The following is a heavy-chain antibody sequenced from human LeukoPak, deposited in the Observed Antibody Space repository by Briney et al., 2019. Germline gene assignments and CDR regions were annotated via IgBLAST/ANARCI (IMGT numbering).Heavy chain of an antibody. CDR2: ITGSGSRT. V-gene: IGHV3-23*01. D-gene: IGHD2-2*02. CDR1: GFFFTDYA. J-gene: IGHJ5*02. CDR3: AKDLYVTAPPSWFDP. Sequence: GGSLRLSCTASGFFFTDYAINWVRLVPGKGLEWVSGITGSGSRTFYADFVMGRFTISRDNSLDTVYLQMNSLRVEDTALYYCAKDLYVTAPPSWFDPWGQGTLVTVSS.